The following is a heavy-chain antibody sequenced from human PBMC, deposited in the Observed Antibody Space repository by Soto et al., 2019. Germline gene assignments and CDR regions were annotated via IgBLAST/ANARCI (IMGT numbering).Heavy chain of an antibody. CDR3: ARETGSYGSGSPYYYYYGMDV. CDR1: GGSVSSGSYY. CDR2: IYYSGST. Sequence: PSETLSLTCTVSGGSVSSGSYYWSWIRQPPGKGLEWIGYIYYSGSTNYNPSLKSRVTISVDTSKNQFSLKLSSVTAADTAVYYCARETGSYGSGSPYYYYYGMDVWGQGTTVTVSS. D-gene: IGHD3-10*01. J-gene: IGHJ6*02. V-gene: IGHV4-61*01.